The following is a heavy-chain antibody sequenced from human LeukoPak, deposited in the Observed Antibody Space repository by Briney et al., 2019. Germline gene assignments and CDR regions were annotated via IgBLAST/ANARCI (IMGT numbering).Heavy chain of an antibody. CDR3: AKGLYYYGSGSPLDI. D-gene: IGHD3-10*01. V-gene: IGHV3-23*01. CDR2: ISGSGGST. CDR1: GFTFSSYA. J-gene: IGHJ3*02. Sequence: GGSLRLSCAASGFTFSSYAMSWVRQAPGKGLEWVSAISGSGGSTYYADSVKGRFTISRDNSKNTLYLQMNSLRAEDTALYYCAKGLYYYGSGSPLDIWGQGTMVTVSS.